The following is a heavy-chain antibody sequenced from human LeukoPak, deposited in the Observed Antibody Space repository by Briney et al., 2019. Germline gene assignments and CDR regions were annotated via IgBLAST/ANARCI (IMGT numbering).Heavy chain of an antibody. Sequence: AETLSLTSTVSGGSISSYYWSWIRQPPGKGLEWIGYIYYSENTNYNPSLKSRVTISVDTSKNQFSLKLSSVTAADTAVYYCARSHKAMAGEGLFDYWGQGTLV. V-gene: IGHV4-59*01. J-gene: IGHJ4*02. D-gene: IGHD5-18*01. CDR1: GGSISSYY. CDR2: IYYSENT. CDR3: ARSHKAMAGEGLFDY.